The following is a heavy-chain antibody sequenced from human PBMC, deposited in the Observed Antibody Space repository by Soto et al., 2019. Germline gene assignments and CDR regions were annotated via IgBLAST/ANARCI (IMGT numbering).Heavy chain of an antibody. Sequence: GESLKISCKGSGYSFTSYWIGWVRQMPGKGLEWMGIIYPGDSDTRYSPSFQGQVTISADKSISTAYLQCSSLKASDTVMYYSARPRSSSRSYCGMDEWGQGTTDT. CDR3: ARPRSSSRSYCGMDE. D-gene: IGHD6-13*01. J-gene: IGHJ6*02. CDR2: IYPGDSDT. V-gene: IGHV5-51*01. CDR1: GYSFTSYW.